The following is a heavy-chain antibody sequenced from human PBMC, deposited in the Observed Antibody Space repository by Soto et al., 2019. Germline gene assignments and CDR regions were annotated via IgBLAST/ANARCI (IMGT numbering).Heavy chain of an antibody. Sequence: SETLSLTCGVSGGSVISSSWWTWVRQSPVKGLEWLGEIYHAGSPNYNPSFQSRISISLDKSKNSFSLRLTSVTAADAAIYYCARGSSFRGDFDIWGQGTTVTV. CDR3: ARGSSFRGDFDI. CDR1: GGSVISSSW. V-gene: IGHV4-4*02. J-gene: IGHJ3*02. D-gene: IGHD2-21*01. CDR2: IYHAGSP.